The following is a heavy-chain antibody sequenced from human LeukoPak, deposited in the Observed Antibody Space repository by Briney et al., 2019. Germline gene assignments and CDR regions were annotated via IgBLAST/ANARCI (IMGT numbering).Heavy chain of an antibody. D-gene: IGHD3-3*01. CDR2: INPSGGST. Sequence: ASVKVSCKASAYTFTGYYVHWVRQAPGQGLEWMGWINPSGGSTSYAQKFQGRVTMTRDMSTSTVYMELSSLRSEDTAVYYCARGGIEVYYDFWSGLTQPARPNNWFDPWGQGTLVTVSS. V-gene: IGHV1-46*01. J-gene: IGHJ5*02. CDR3: ARGGIEVYYDFWSGLTQPARPNNWFDP. CDR1: AYTFTGYY.